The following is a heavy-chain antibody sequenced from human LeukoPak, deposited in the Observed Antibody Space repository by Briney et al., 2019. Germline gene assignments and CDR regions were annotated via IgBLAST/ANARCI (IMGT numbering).Heavy chain of an antibody. CDR3: AREPPESRRLLWLQRKKHNWFDP. CDR2: IYTSGST. D-gene: IGHD3-10*01. J-gene: IGHJ5*02. CDR1: GGSISSGSYY. Sequence: TLSLTCTVSGGSISSGSYYWSWIRQPAGKGLEWIGRIYTSGSTNYNPSLKSRVTISVDTSKNQFSLKLSSVTAADTAVYYCAREPPESRRLLWLQRKKHNWFDPWGQGTLVTVSS. V-gene: IGHV4-61*02.